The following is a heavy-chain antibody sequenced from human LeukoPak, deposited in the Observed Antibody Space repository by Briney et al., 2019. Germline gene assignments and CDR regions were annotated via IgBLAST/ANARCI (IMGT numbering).Heavy chain of an antibody. V-gene: IGHV3-23*01. D-gene: IGHD1-14*01. CDR2: ISGSGGST. CDR1: GFIFDDYA. Sequence: GGSLRLSCAASGFIFDDYAMSWVRQAPGKGLEWVSAISGSGGSTYYADSVKGRFTISRDNSKNTLYLQMNSLRAEDTAVYYCAKDPGSAGSYWGQGTLVTVSS. J-gene: IGHJ4*02. CDR3: AKDPGSAGSY.